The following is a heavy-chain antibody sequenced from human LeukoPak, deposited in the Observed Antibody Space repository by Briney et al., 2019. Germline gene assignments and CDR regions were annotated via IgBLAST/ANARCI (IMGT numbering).Heavy chain of an antibody. CDR1: GGSFSGYY. D-gene: IGHD6-13*01. Sequence: SETLSLTCAVYGGSFSGYYWSWIRQPPGKGLEWIGEINHSGSTNYNPSLKSRVTISVDTSKNQFSLKLSSVTAADTAVYHCARGPRSAAAAAEYWGQGTLVTVSS. CDR3: ARGPRSAAAAAEY. J-gene: IGHJ4*02. CDR2: INHSGST. V-gene: IGHV4-34*01.